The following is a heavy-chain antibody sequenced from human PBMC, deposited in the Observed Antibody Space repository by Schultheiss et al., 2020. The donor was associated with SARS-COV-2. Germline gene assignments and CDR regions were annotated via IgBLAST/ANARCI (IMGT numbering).Heavy chain of an antibody. J-gene: IGHJ6*02. CDR1: DGSVTSGSYY. Sequence: SETLSLTCTVSDGSVTSGSYYWSWIRQPPGKGLEWIGHLYYSGSTNYNPSLTSRVTISVDTSKNQFSLKLSSVTAADTAVYYCARDEPYYDSSRGEQGDYYYYYGMDVWGQGTTVTVSS. V-gene: IGHV4-61*01. D-gene: IGHD3-22*01. CDR2: LYYSGST. CDR3: ARDEPYYDSSRGEQGDYYYYYGMDV.